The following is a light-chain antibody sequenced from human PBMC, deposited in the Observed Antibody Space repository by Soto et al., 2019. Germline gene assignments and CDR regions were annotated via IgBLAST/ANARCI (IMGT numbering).Light chain of an antibody. CDR1: SSNIGNNY. CDR2: ENN. V-gene: IGLV1-51*02. Sequence: QSGLTQPRSVSAAPGQKVTISCSRSSSNIGNNYVSWYQQLPGTAPKLLIYENNKRPSGIPDRFSGSKSGTSATLGITGLQTGDEADYYCGTWDSSLSASYVFGTGTKVTVL. J-gene: IGLJ1*01. CDR3: GTWDSSLSASYV.